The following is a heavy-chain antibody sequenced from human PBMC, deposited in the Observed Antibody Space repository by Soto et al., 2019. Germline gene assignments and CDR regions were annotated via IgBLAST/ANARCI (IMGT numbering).Heavy chain of an antibody. CDR2: ISYDESIK. Sequence: GESLSLSCAAAGFTLSRYCIHCVRQAPGKGLEWLAVISYDESIKYFQDSVKGRFSITRDNAKNTLYLQMNSLRAEDTAVYYCAKDRAVAPGTYYYYGMDVWGQGTTVTVSS. D-gene: IGHD1-1*01. V-gene: IGHV3-30*18. CDR3: AKDRAVAPGTYYYYGMDV. J-gene: IGHJ6*02. CDR1: GFTLSRYC.